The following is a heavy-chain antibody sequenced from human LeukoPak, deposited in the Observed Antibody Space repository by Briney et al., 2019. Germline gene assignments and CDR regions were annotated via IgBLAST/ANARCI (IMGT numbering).Heavy chain of an antibody. CDR2: IYYSGST. Sequence: SETLSLTCTVSGGSISSSSYYWGWICQPPGKGLEWIGSIYYSGSTYYNPPLKSRVTISVDTSKNQFSLKLSSVTAADTAVYYCARHSSRYCSGGSCYFLFFDNWFDPWGQGTLVTVSS. D-gene: IGHD2-15*01. CDR1: GGSISSSSYY. J-gene: IGHJ5*02. V-gene: IGHV4-39*01. CDR3: ARHSSRYCSGGSCYFLFFDNWFDP.